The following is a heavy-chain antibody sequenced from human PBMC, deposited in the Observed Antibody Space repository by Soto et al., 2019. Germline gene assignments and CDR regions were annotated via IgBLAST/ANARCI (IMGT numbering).Heavy chain of an antibody. J-gene: IGHJ2*01. D-gene: IGHD2-2*01. CDR3: ARAGDRFTRTRCSPWSDTHFDL. CDR2: ISPYNGNT. V-gene: IGHV1-18*01. CDR1: GYSVTNSG. Sequence: QVQLVQSGDELNKPGASVTVAFKASGYSVTNSGIRWVRQAPGQRLEWMGWISPYNGNTKYPQKLQGRVTMTTDTSTSTSSVDLRSLRSDDTAVYFCARAGDRFTRTRCSPWSDTHFDLWGRGTLVTVSS.